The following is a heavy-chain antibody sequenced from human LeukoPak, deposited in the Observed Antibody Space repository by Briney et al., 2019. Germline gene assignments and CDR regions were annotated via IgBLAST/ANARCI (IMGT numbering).Heavy chain of an antibody. J-gene: IGHJ4*02. Sequence: AGSLRLSCAASGLSISNDWMSWVRQAPGKGLEWVARVKSKSAGETTDYAAPVKGRFTISRDDSKNTLYLQMNSLKTEDTAVYYCTLIQGWGSGSYYRDFWGQGTLVTVSS. D-gene: IGHD3-10*01. CDR2: VKSKSAGETT. V-gene: IGHV3-15*01. CDR3: TLIQGWGSGSYYRDF. CDR1: GLSISNDW.